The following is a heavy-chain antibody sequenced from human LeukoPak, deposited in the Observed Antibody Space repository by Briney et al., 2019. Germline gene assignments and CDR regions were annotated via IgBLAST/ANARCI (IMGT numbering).Heavy chain of an antibody. J-gene: IGHJ4*02. V-gene: IGHV3-30*18. Sequence: PGGSLRLSCAASGFTFSSYGMHWVRQAPGKGLEWVAVISYDRSNKYYADSVKGRFTISRDNSKNTLYLQMNSLRAEDTAVYYCAKVARLHGSTDYWGQGTLVTVSS. CDR1: GFTFSSYG. CDR3: AKVARLHGSTDY. CDR2: ISYDRSNK.